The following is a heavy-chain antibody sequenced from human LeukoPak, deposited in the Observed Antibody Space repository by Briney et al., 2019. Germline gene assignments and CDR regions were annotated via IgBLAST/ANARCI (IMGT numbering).Heavy chain of an antibody. V-gene: IGHV3-23*01. CDR3: VTKTTVTHYWYFDL. Sequence: GGSLRLSCAASGFTFAVSPMSWVRQAPGKGLEWVSAIGANGFDTYYADSVKGRFTMSRDNSKDTLYLQMDSLRAEDTAVYYCVTKTTVTHYWYFDLWGRGALVTVSS. CDR2: IGANGFDT. J-gene: IGHJ2*01. CDR1: GFTFAVSP. D-gene: IGHD4-17*01.